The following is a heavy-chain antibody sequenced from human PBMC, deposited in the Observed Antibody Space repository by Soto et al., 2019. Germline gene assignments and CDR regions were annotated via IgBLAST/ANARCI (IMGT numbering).Heavy chain of an antibody. J-gene: IGHJ4*02. V-gene: IGHV4-31*03. D-gene: IGHD3-22*01. CDR3: ARTDYYDSSGSLRY. CDR2: IYYSGST. CDR1: GCSISIGGYN. Sequence: SEALSLPYSFSGCSISIGGYNGSWIRQHPGKGLEWIGYIYYSGSTYYNPSLKSRVTISVDTSKNQFSLKLSSVTAADTAVYYCARTDYYDSSGSLRYWGQG.